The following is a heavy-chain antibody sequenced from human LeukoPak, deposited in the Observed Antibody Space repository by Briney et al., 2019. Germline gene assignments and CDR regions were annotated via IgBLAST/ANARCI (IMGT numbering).Heavy chain of an antibody. CDR3: ARGGVFPRQFDP. CDR2: IYYSGST. V-gene: IGHV4-59*01. J-gene: IGHJ5*02. Sequence: SETLSLTCTVSGGSISSYYWSWIRQPPGKGLEWIGYIYYSGSTNYNPSLKSRVTISVDTSKNQFSLNLTSVTAADTAVYYCARGGVFPRQFDPWGQGTLVTVSS. CDR1: GGSISSYY. D-gene: IGHD3-16*01.